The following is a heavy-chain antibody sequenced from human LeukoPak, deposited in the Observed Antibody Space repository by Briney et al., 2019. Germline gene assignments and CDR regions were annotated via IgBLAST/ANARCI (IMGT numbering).Heavy chain of an antibody. V-gene: IGHV4-59*01. CDR1: GGSFSGYY. CDR2: IYYSGST. Sequence: PSETLSLTCAVYGGSFSGYYWSWIRQPPGKGLEWMGYIYYSGSTNYNPSLKRRVTISVGTCKNHFSLKLSSVTAADTAVYYCARESYDILTGPYNWFDPWGQGPLVTVSS. J-gene: IGHJ5*02. D-gene: IGHD3-9*01. CDR3: ARESYDILTGPYNWFDP.